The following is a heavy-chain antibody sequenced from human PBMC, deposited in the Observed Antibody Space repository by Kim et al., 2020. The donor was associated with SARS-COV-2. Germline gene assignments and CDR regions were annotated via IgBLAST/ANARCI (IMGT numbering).Heavy chain of an antibody. V-gene: IGHV4-39*07. Sequence: KVRVTISVDTSKNQFSLKLSSVTAADTAVYYCARWGTRRIAASAYRVFDYWGQGTLVTVSS. J-gene: IGHJ4*02. CDR3: ARWGTRRIAASAYRVFDY. D-gene: IGHD6-13*01.